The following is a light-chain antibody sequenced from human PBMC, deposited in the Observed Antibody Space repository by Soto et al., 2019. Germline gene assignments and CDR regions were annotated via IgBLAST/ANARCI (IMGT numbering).Light chain of an antibody. V-gene: IGKV3-15*01. CDR1: QGIGYT. CDR3: QPYNNWPLT. Sequence: MRQSPATLSVSPGESATLSFGASQGIGYTLAWYQHKPGQTPRLLIYDTSTRATGFPTRFSGSRSGAEFTLTINSLQSEDFAVYYCQPYNNWPLTFGGGTKVDI. J-gene: IGKJ4*01. CDR2: DTS.